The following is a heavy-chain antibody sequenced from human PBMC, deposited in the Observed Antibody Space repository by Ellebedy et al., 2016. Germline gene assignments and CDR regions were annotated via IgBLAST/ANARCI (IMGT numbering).Heavy chain of an antibody. V-gene: IGHV4-59*12. D-gene: IGHD4-17*01. CDR2: IYYSGST. J-gene: IGHJ6*03. CDR1: GGSISSYY. Sequence: SETLSLTCTVSGGSISSYYWSWIRQPPGKGLEWIGYIYYSGSTNYNPSLKSRVTISVDTSKNQFSLKLSSVTAADTAVYYCAREGTTVTTTRDYYYYMDVWGKGTTVTVSS. CDR3: AREGTTVTTTRDYYYYMDV.